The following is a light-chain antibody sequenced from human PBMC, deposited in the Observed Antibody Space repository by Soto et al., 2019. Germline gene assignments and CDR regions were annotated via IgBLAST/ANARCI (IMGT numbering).Light chain of an antibody. J-gene: IGKJ4*01. CDR1: QPIRND. CDR2: GAS. Sequence: EVVLTQSPAILSLSPGETATLSCRAGQPIRNDLGWYQQRPGQAHRLLIYGASNRATGIPDRFSGSGSGTDFTLTITRLAPEDLAIYSCQQRAVWPLSFGGGTKVEIK. CDR3: QQRAVWPLS. V-gene: IGKV3-11*01.